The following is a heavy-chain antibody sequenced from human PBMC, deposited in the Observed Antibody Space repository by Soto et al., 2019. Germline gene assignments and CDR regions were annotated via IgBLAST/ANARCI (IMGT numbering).Heavy chain of an antibody. CDR3: ASSDRETTVTLTFDY. Sequence: PSETLSLTCTVSGGSISSGGYYWSWIRQHPGKGLEWIGYIYYSGSTYYNPSLKSRVTISVDTSKNQFSLKLSSVTAADTAVYYCASSDRETTVTLTFDYWGQGTLVTVSS. CDR1: GGSISSGGYY. D-gene: IGHD4-17*01. CDR2: IYYSGST. J-gene: IGHJ4*02. V-gene: IGHV4-31*03.